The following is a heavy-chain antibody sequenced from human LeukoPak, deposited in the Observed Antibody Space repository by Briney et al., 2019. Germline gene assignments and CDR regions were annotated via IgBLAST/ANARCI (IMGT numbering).Heavy chain of an antibody. CDR1: GGSFSGYY. Sequence: MPSETLSLTCAVYGGSFSGYYWSWIRQPPGKGLEWIGEINHSGSTNYNPSLKSRVTISVDTSKNQFSLKLSSVTAADTAVYYCARLVSSTSQSRAPFDYWGQGTLVTVSS. J-gene: IGHJ4*02. D-gene: IGHD2-2*01. CDR3: ARLVSSTSQSRAPFDY. V-gene: IGHV4-34*01. CDR2: INHSGST.